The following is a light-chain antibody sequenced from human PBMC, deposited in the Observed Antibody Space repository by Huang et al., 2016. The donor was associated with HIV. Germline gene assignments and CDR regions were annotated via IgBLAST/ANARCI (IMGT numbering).Light chain of an antibody. Sequence: IVLTQSQATLAWYPGERVTLSCRASQSVGNYIAWYQQHPGQSPKLLIYDTSNRATGTPVRFSGSGSGTDFTLAISRLESEDFAVYYCQQRSSGVTFGGGTKVQVK. CDR1: QSVGNY. J-gene: IGKJ4*01. V-gene: IGKV3-11*01. CDR3: QQRSSGVT. CDR2: DTS.